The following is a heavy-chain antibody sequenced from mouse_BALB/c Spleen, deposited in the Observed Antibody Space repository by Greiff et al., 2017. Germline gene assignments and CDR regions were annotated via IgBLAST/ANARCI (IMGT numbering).Heavy chain of an antibody. CDR2: ISDGGSYT. Sequence: EVQLVESGGGLVKPGGSLKLSCAASGFTFSDYYMYWVRQTPEKRLEWVATISDGGSYTYYPDSVKGRFTISRDNAKNNLYLQMSSLKSEDTAMYYCARAYDYGFAYWGQGTLVTVSA. V-gene: IGHV5-4*02. CDR3: ARAYDYGFAY. J-gene: IGHJ3*01. D-gene: IGHD2-4*01. CDR1: GFTFSDYY.